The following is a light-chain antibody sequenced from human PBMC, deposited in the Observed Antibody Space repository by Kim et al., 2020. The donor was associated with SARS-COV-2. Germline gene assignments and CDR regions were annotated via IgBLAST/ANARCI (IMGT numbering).Light chain of an antibody. CDR3: CSYAGSYNWV. J-gene: IGLJ3*02. CDR2: DVS. Sequence: GHSVTISCTGTSSDVGGYNYVSWYQQHPGKAPKLMIYDVSKRPSGVPDRFSGSKSGNTASLTISGLQAEDEADYYCCSYAGSYNWVFGGGTQLTVL. V-gene: IGLV2-11*01. CDR1: SSDVGGYNY.